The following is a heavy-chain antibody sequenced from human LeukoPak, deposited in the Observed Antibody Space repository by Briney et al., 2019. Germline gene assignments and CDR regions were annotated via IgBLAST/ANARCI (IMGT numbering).Heavy chain of an antibody. D-gene: IGHD3-22*01. Sequence: SVKVSCETSGGTFNSYAISWVRQAPGQGLEWMGGITAIFRTTNYAQKFQGRVTITADESMSTIYMELSSLRSGDTAVYYCARHSGYHSTMYLDYWGQGTLVTVSS. CDR3: ARHSGYHSTMYLDY. J-gene: IGHJ4*02. V-gene: IGHV1-69*13. CDR2: ITAIFRTT. CDR1: GGTFNSYA.